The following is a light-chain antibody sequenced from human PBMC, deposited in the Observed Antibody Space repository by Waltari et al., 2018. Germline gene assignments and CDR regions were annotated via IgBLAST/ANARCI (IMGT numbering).Light chain of an antibody. CDR3: QQYSSSPYT. CDR1: QSVSSSY. CDR2: GAS. V-gene: IGKV3-20*01. J-gene: IGKJ2*01. Sequence: EIVLTQSPGTLSLSPGERATLSCRASQSVSSSYLAWYQQKPGQAPRLLIYGASSRATGIPDRVSGSGSGTDFTLTISRLEPEDFAVYYCQQYSSSPYTFGQGTKLEIK.